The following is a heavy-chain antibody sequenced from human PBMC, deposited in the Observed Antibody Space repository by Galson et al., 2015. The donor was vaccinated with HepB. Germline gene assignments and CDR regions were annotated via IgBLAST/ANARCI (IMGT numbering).Heavy chain of an antibody. CDR3: ARLWSSLSQRAHAFDI. CDR1: GYSFTSYW. V-gene: IGHV5-51*03. D-gene: IGHD2-21*01. Sequence: QSGAEVKKPGESLKISCKGSGYSFTSYWIGWVRQMPGKGLEWIGSIYPGDSDTRYSPSFQGQVTISADKSISTAYLQWSSLKASDPAMYYCARLWSSLSQRAHAFDIWGQGTLVTVSS. CDR2: IYPGDSDT. J-gene: IGHJ4*02.